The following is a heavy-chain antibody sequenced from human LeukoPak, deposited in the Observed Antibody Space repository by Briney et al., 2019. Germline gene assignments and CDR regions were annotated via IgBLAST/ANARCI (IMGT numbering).Heavy chain of an antibody. CDR2: INSDGSST. D-gene: IGHD3-22*01. V-gene: IGHV3-74*01. CDR1: GFRFDDYA. CDR3: ARDIYYDSSGYYY. Sequence: SGGSLRLSCEASGFRFDDYAMHWVRQAPGKGLVWVSRINSDGSSTSYADSVKGRFTISRDNAKNTLYLQMNSLRAEDTAVYYCARDIYYDSSGYYYWGQGTLVTVSS. J-gene: IGHJ4*02.